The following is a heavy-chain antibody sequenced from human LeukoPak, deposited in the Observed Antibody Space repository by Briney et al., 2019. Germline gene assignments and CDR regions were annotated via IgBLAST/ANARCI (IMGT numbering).Heavy chain of an antibody. D-gene: IGHD3-3*01. Sequence: KAGGSLRLSCAASGFTVSNTYMSWVRQAPGKGLEWIGSIHYSGSTYYNPSLKSRVTISVDTSKNQFSLKLSSVTAADTAVYYCARGDFWSGQQLDYWGQGTLVTVSS. V-gene: IGHV4-59*05. CDR1: GFTVSNTY. J-gene: IGHJ4*02. CDR3: ARGDFWSGQQLDY. CDR2: IHYSGST.